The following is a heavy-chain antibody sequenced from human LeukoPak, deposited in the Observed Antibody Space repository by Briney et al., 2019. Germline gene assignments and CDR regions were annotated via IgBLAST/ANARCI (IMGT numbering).Heavy chain of an antibody. D-gene: IGHD5-12*01. CDR2: IYYSGST. J-gene: IGHJ3*02. CDR3: ATRFVDNSLGGAGDAFDI. CDR1: GGSISSGDYY. V-gene: IGHV4-30-4*01. Sequence: SETLSLTCTVPGGSISSGDYYWSWIRQPPGKGLEWIGYIYYSGSTYYNPSLKSRVTISVDTPKNQFSLKLSSVTAADTAVYYCATRFVDNSLGGAGDAFDIWGQGTMVTVSS.